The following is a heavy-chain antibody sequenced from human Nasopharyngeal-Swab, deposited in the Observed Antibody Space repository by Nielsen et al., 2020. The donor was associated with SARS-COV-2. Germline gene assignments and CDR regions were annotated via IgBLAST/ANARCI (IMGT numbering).Heavy chain of an antibody. J-gene: IGHJ4*02. CDR2: ITWDGGGT. D-gene: IGHD3-10*01. V-gene: IGHV3-43*01. CDR3: AKDSWTGDSYGSGSLFHS. Sequence: GESLKISCAASGFTFDDYMMHWVRQGPGKGLEWVSLITWDGGGTSYADSVKGRFTISRDNSKSSLFLQMNSLRPEDTALYFCAKDSWTGDSYGSGSLFHSWGQGAQVTVSS. CDR1: GFTFDDYM.